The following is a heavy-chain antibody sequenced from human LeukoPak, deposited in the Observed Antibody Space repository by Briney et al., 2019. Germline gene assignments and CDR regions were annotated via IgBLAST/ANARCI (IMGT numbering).Heavy chain of an antibody. J-gene: IGHJ4*02. V-gene: IGHV3-30-3*01. CDR1: GFTFSSYA. CDR3: ARDPIQGAPDYFDF. Sequence: PGGSLRLSCAASGFTFSSYAMHGVRQAPGKGPEGVAVISHDGNTKYYADSVKGRVTISRDNFKNMLYLQLSTLRVEDTAMYYCARDPIQGAPDYFDFWGQGTLVTVSS. CDR2: ISHDGNTK. D-gene: IGHD1-14*01.